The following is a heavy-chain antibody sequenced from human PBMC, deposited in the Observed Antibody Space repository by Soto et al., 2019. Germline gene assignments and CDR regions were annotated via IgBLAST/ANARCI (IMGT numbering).Heavy chain of an antibody. CDR3: AHRQRTVYFDY. CDR1: GFSLSTSGVG. J-gene: IGHJ4*02. D-gene: IGHD4-17*01. CDR2: TYWDDDK. V-gene: IGHV2-5*02. Sequence: QITLKESGPTLVKPTQTLTLTCTFSGFSLSTSGVGVGWIRQPPGKALEWLALTYWDDDKRYSPSLKSRLTITKDTSKDQVVLTMTNMDPVDTATYYCAHRQRTVYFDYWGQGTLVTVSS.